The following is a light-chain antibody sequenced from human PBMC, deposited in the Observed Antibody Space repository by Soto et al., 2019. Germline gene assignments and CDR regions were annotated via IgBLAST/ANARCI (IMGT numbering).Light chain of an antibody. Sequence: EIVLTQSPGTLSLSPGERATLSCRASQSVRSSSLAWYQQKPGQAPRLLIYGASSRATGIPDRFSGSGSGTDFTLTISRLEPEDFAVYYCQQYCSSPTTFGQGTRREIK. V-gene: IGKV3-20*01. CDR3: QQYCSSPTT. J-gene: IGKJ5*01. CDR2: GAS. CDR1: QSVRSSS.